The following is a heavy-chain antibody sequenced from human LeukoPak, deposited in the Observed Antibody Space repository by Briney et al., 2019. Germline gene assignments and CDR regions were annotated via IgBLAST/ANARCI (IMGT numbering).Heavy chain of an antibody. V-gene: IGHV3-43*02. Sequence: GGSLRLSCAASGFTFDDCAMHWVRQAPGKGLEWVSLISGDGGSTYYADSVKGRFTISRDNSKNSLYLQMNSLRTEDTALYYCAKDSIAVAGTVPNYFDYWGQGTLVTVSS. D-gene: IGHD6-19*01. CDR2: ISGDGGST. CDR3: AKDSIAVAGTVPNYFDY. CDR1: GFTFDDCA. J-gene: IGHJ4*02.